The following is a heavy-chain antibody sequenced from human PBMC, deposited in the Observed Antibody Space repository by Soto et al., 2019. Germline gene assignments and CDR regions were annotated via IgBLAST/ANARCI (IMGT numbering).Heavy chain of an antibody. CDR1: GFSFSISA. V-gene: IGHV3-21*02. J-gene: IGHJ4*02. D-gene: IGHD2-15*01. CDR3: ARGGGSLNY. CDR2: INSGSTSV. Sequence: DVQLVESGGGLVKPGGSLRLSCEVSGFSFSISAMNWVRQALGKGLEWVSSINSGSTSVRYADSVKGRFTISRDNANNSLSLHMNSLRVEDTAVYYCARGGGSLNYWGQGTLVTVSS.